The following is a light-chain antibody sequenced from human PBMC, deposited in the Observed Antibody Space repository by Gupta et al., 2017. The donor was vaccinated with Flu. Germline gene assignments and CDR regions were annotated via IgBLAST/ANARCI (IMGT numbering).Light chain of an antibody. CDR3: QQSYTYPLT. CDR2: GAS. J-gene: IGKJ4*01. V-gene: IGKV1-39*01. Sequence: DIQVTQSPASLSASEGDRVTITCRASQSFNNHLNWYQQKPGRAPKLLIYGASTLHSGVPSRFRGSESGTDFTLTISSLQPEDFATYYCQQSYTYPLTFGGGTRV. CDR1: QSFNNH.